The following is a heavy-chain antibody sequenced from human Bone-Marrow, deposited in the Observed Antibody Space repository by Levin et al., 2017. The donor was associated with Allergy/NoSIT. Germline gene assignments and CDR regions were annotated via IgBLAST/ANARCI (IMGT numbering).Heavy chain of an antibody. J-gene: IGHJ5*02. Sequence: ASVKVSCKASAHSFNSYYIHWLRQAPGQGLEWMGVINPSGASTSYAQKFQGRVTMTRDTSKTQFSLKVSSVTAADTAVYYCARFGNGARFDPWGQGTLVTVSS. CDR3: ARFGNGARFDP. CDR1: AHSFNSYY. CDR2: INPSGAST. V-gene: IGHV1-46*02. D-gene: IGHD2-8*01.